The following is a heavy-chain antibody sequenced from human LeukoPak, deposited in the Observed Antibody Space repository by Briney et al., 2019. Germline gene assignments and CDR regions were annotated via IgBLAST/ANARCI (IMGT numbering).Heavy chain of an antibody. D-gene: IGHD4-17*01. V-gene: IGHV1-69*01. CDR2: IIPLFGTP. CDR1: GGTFSSYT. CDR3: ARDPGYATVMDFDL. J-gene: IGHJ2*01. Sequence: GSSVKVSCKASGGTFSSYTISWVRQAPGQGLEWMGGIIPLFGTPDYAQKFQGRVTITADESTSTAYMELSSLRSEDTAVYYCARDPGYATVMDFDLWGRGTLVTVSS.